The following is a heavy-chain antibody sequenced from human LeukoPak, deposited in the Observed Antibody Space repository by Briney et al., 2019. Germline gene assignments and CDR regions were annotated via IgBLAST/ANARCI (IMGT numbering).Heavy chain of an antibody. Sequence: PGGSLRLSCAASGFTFSNYGMHWVRQAPGKGLEWVSSISSSSSYIYYADSVKGRFTISRDNAKNSLYLQMNSLRAEDTAVYYCARNRPEYCGGDCSPYYFDYWGQGTLVTVSS. J-gene: IGHJ4*02. CDR3: ARNRPEYCGGDCSPYYFDY. D-gene: IGHD2-21*01. CDR2: ISSSSSYI. CDR1: GFTFSNYG. V-gene: IGHV3-21*01.